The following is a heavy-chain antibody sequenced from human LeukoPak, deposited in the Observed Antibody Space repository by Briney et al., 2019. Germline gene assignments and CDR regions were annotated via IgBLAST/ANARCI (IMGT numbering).Heavy chain of an antibody. Sequence: GASVKVSCKASGGTFSSYAISWVRQAPGQGLEWMGGIIPIFGTANYAQKSQGRVTITADESTSTAYMELSSLRSEDTAVYYCARGLVTNYYYYYMDVWGKGTTVTISS. D-gene: IGHD3-9*01. J-gene: IGHJ6*03. CDR3: ARGLVTNYYYYYMDV. V-gene: IGHV1-69*13. CDR1: GGTFSSYA. CDR2: IIPIFGTA.